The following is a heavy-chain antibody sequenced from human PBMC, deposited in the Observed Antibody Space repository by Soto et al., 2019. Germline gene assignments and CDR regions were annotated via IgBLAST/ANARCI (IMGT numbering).Heavy chain of an antibody. CDR1: GFTFRTYT. J-gene: IGHJ6*02. V-gene: IGHV3-21*01. D-gene: IGHD2-15*01. CDR3: ARDRGYDAHDYYYNAMDV. CDR2: IRGFSPYT. Sequence: PXGSLKLSCLASGFTFRTYTMNWVRQAPGKGLEWVSGIRGFSPYTFYAESVKGRFTISRDNAKNSLYLQMNSLGVEDTAVYYCARDRGYDAHDYYYNAMDVWGQGTTVTVSS.